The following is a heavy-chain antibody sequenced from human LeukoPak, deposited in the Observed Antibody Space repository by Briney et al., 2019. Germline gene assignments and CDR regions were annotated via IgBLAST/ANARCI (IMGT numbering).Heavy chain of an antibody. CDR1: GFTFGSYA. V-gene: IGHV3-23*01. J-gene: IGHJ4*02. CDR2: IGGSDGNT. Sequence: GGSLRLSCAASGFTFGSYAMSWVRQAPENGLEWVSAIGGSDGNTYYADSVKGRFTISRDNAKDSLYLQMNSLRAEDTAVYYCARVLHKRNYDSSVYYGYWGQGTPVTVSS. D-gene: IGHD3-22*01. CDR3: ARVLHKRNYDSSVYYGY.